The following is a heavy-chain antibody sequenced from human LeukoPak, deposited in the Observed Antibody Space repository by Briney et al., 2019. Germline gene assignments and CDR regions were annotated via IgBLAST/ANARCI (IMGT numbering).Heavy chain of an antibody. CDR2: IYYSGNT. CDR1: GGSISSYY. CDR3: ARRGSGASLEYYFDL. J-gene: IGHJ2*01. D-gene: IGHD1-14*01. V-gene: IGHV4-59*08. Sequence: SETLSLTCTVSGGSISSYYWSWLRQSPGKGLEYIGYIYYSGNTNSNPSLNSRVTISVDTSKNQFSLKLSSVTAADTAVYYCARRGSGASLEYYFDLWGRGTLVTVSS.